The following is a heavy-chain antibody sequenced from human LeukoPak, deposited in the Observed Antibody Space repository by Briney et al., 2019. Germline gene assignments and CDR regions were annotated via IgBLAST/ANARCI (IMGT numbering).Heavy chain of an antibody. J-gene: IGHJ4*02. Sequence: SETLSLTCAVSSYSINSGYNWGWIRQPPGKGLEWIGGIYQSGSTYYQSGSTYYNPSLKSRVTISVDTSKNQFSLNLNSVTAADTAVYYCARLAYSSSSFFDYWGQGTLVTVSS. CDR2: IYQSGSTYYQSGST. CDR1: SYSINSGYN. CDR3: ARLAYSSSSFFDY. V-gene: IGHV4-38-2*01. D-gene: IGHD6-6*01.